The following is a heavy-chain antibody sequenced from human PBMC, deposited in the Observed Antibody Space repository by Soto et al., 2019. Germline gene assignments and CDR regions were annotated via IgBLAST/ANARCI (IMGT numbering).Heavy chain of an antibody. Sequence: EAQLVESGGGLVQPGGSLRLSCAASGFTFSNYEMHWVRQAPGKGLEYVSGISNNGAHTDYAKSVKGRFTISRDNSENILDLQMGSLRAEDMALYYCARRGYGSRWPNVYMDVWGKGTTVTVFS. V-gene: IGHV3-64*01. CDR3: ARRGYGSRWPNVYMDV. CDR1: GFTFSNYE. D-gene: IGHD6-13*01. J-gene: IGHJ6*03. CDR2: ISNNGAHT.